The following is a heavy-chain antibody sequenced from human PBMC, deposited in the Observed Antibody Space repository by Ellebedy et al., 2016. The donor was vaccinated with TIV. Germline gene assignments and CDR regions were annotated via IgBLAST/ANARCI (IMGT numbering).Heavy chain of an antibody. CDR2: FEYSGST. J-gene: IGHJ2*01. Sequence: MPSETLSLTCTVSGGSISSASNSWDWIRQSPGKGLEWIGSFEYSGSTSYNPSLQSRVTISVDASRNQISLTLTSVTTADTAVYYCARPPLWSTYWYFDLWGRGTLVTVSS. D-gene: IGHD5/OR15-5a*01. CDR1: GGSISSASNS. V-gene: IGHV4-39*01. CDR3: ARPPLWSTYWYFDL.